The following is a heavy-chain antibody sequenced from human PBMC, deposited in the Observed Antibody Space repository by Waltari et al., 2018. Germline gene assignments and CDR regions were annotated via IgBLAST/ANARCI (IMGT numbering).Heavy chain of an antibody. J-gene: IGHJ4*02. D-gene: IGHD5-18*01. CDR2: INPNSGGT. Sequence: QMQLVQSGAEVKKPGASVKVSCKASGYTFTGYFMHWVRQAPGQGLEWMGWINPNSGGTNYAQKFQGRVTMTRDTSISTAYMELSRLRSDDTAVYYCARVWGYSYGRFDYWGQGTLVTVSS. CDR3: ARVWGYSYGRFDY. CDR1: GYTFTGYF. V-gene: IGHV1-2*02.